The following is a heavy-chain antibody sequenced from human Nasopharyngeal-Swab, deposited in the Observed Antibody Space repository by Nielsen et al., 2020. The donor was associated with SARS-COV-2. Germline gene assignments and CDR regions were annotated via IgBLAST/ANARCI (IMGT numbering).Heavy chain of an antibody. J-gene: IGHJ6*02. CDR2: IYYSGST. CDR3: ARQPTLITGDEFLVYYYYGMDV. V-gene: IGHV4-31*02. D-gene: IGHD7-27*01. Sequence: WIRQPPGKGLEWIGYIYYSGSTYYNPSLKSRVTISVDTSKNQLSLKLSSVTAADTAVYYCARQPTLITGDEFLVYYYYGMDVWGQGTTVTVSS.